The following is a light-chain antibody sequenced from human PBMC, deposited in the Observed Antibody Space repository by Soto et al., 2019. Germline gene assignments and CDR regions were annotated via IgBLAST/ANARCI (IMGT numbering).Light chain of an antibody. J-gene: IGKJ5*01. CDR3: QQYDASHIT. CDR1: QSVSSSY. V-gene: IGKV3-20*01. CDR2: ATS. Sequence: EIVLTQSPGTLSLSPGERATLSCRASQSVSSSYLAWYHQKPGQAPRLLIYATSSRATGIPDRLSGSGSGTDFTLTISRLEPEDFAVYYCQQYDASHITFGQGTRLEIK.